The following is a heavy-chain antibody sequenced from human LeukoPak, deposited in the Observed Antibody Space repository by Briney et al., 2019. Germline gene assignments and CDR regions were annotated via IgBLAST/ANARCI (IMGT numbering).Heavy chain of an antibody. CDR2: IYYSGST. J-gene: IGHJ3*02. Sequence: SETLSLTCTVSGGSISSSSYYWGWIRQPPGKGLEWIGSIYYSGSTYYNPSLKSRVTISVDTSKNQLSLNLSSVTAADTAVYYCARNVPSPSHHFDIWGQGTMVTVSS. V-gene: IGHV4-39*01. CDR1: GGSISSSSYY. CDR3: ARNVPSPSHHFDI. D-gene: IGHD1-1*01.